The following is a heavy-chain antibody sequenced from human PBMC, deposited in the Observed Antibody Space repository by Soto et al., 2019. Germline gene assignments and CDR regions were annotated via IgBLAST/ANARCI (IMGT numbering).Heavy chain of an antibody. CDR3: ARLRYSSSSKYFDY. J-gene: IGHJ4*02. CDR1: GGSFSGYY. V-gene: IGHV4-34*01. CDR2: INHSGST. D-gene: IGHD6-6*01. Sequence: SETLSLTCAVYGGSFSGYYWSWIRQPPGKGLEWIGEINHSGSTNYNPSLKSRVTISVDTSKNQFSLKLSSVTAADTAVYYCARLRYSSSSKYFDYWGQGTLVTVSS.